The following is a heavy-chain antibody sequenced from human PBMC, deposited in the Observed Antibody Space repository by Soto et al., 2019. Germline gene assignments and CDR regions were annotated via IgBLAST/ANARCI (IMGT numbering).Heavy chain of an antibody. D-gene: IGHD4-17*01. CDR1: GASISSSSYY. CDR2: IYYSGST. CDR3: ARIYGGYYFDY. Sequence: QLQLQESGPGLVKPSETLYLTCTVSGASISSSSYYWGWIRQPPGKGLEWIGTIYYSGSTYYNPSLKSRVTISVDKSKNQFSLKLRSVTAADTAVYYCARIYGGYYFDYWGQGTLVTVS. J-gene: IGHJ4*02. V-gene: IGHV4-39*01.